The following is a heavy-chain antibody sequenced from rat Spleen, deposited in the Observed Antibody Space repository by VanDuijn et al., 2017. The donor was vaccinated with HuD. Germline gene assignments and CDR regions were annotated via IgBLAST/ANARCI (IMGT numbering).Heavy chain of an antibody. V-gene: IGHV2-30*01. CDR3: TREGTEGKVDV. CDR2: IWTGGST. CDR1: GFSLTSYN. Sequence: QVQLKESGPGLVQPSQTLSLTCTVSGFSLTSYNVHWVRQPTGKGLEWMGIIWTGGSTDYNSALKSRLSISRDTSKSQVFLKMNSLQTEDTAIYYCTREGTEGKVDVWGQGDSVTVSS. J-gene: IGHJ4*01. D-gene: IGHD1-11*01.